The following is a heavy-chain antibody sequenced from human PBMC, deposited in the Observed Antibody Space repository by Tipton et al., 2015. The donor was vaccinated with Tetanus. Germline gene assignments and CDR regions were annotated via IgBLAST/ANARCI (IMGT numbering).Heavy chain of an antibody. D-gene: IGHD4-23*01. Sequence: GLVKPSETLSLTCTVSGGSINSVNYYWSWIRQPPGKGLEWIGYVFHSGSTKYNPSLKSRVTISVDTSKNQFSLKLRSVTAADTAVYYCATMTPVDWYFDLWGRGTLVTVSS. V-gene: IGHV4-61*01. CDR3: ATMTPVDWYFDL. CDR2: VFHSGST. J-gene: IGHJ2*01. CDR1: GGSINSVNYY.